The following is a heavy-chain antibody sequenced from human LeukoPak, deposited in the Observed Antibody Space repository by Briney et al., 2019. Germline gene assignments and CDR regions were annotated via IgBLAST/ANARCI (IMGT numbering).Heavy chain of an antibody. CDR1: GGSISTKY. Sequence: SETLSLTCTVSGGSISTKYWSWIRQPAGKGLEWIGRVHTSGTTHYNPSLRSRVTISVDSSKNQFSLNLTSVTATDTAVYYCARDLGQRGVVTAHYWYFDLWGRGTLVTVSS. CDR3: ARDLGQRGVVTAHYWYFDL. V-gene: IGHV4-4*07. CDR2: VHTSGTT. J-gene: IGHJ2*01. D-gene: IGHD2-21*02.